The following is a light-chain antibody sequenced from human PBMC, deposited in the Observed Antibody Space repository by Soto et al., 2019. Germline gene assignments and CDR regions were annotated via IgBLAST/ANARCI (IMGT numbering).Light chain of an antibody. CDR3: CSYAGSSTPSYV. CDR2: EGS. Sequence: QSALTQPASVSGSPGQSITISCTGTSSDVGSYNLVSWYQQHPGKAPKLMIYEGSKRPSGVSNRFSGSKSGNTASLTISGLRAEGEADYYCCSYAGSSTPSYVFGTGINVTVL. CDR1: SSDVGSYNL. J-gene: IGLJ1*01. V-gene: IGLV2-23*01.